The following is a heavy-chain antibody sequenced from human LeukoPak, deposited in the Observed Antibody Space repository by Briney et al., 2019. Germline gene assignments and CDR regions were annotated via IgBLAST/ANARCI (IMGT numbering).Heavy chain of an antibody. Sequence: ASVKVSCKASGYTFTSYYMHWVRQAPGQGLEWMGIINPNGGSTSYAQKFQGRVTMTRDMSTSTVYMELSSLRSEDTAVYYCARASYGDIVVVTACQRPLQHWGQGTLVTVSS. D-gene: IGHD2-21*02. CDR2: INPNGGST. V-gene: IGHV1-46*01. J-gene: IGHJ1*01. CDR3: ARASYGDIVVVTACQRPLQH. CDR1: GYTFTSYY.